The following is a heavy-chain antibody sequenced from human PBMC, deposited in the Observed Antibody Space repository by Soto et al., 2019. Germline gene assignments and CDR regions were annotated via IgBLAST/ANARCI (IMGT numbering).Heavy chain of an antibody. CDR2: IIPIFGTA. CDR3: ARDGASKNTVTTFGGIDV. D-gene: IGHD4-17*01. CDR1: GGTFSSYA. Sequence: SVKVSCKASGGTFSSYAISWVRQAPGQGLEWMGGIIPIFGTANYAQKFQGRVTITADESTSTAYMELSSLRSEDTAVYYCARDGASKNTVTTFGGIDVWGQGTTVTVYS. J-gene: IGHJ6*02. V-gene: IGHV1-69*13.